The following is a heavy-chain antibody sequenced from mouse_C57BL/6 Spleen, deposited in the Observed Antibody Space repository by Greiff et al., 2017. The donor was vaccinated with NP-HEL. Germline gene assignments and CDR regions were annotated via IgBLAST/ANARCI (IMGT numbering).Heavy chain of an antibody. D-gene: IGHD1-1*01. Sequence: QVQLQQSGPELVKPGASVKISCKASGYAFSSSWMNWVKQRPGKGLEWIGRIYPGDGDTNYNGKFKGKATLTADKSSSTAYMQLSSLTSEDSAVCFCARGGIDYGSSYAFAYWGQGTLVTVSA. V-gene: IGHV1-82*01. CDR3: ARGGIDYGSSYAFAY. CDR1: GYAFSSSW. CDR2: IYPGDGDT. J-gene: IGHJ3*01.